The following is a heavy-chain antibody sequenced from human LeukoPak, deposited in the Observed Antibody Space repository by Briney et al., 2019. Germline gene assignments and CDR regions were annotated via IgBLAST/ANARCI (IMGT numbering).Heavy chain of an antibody. V-gene: IGHV4-4*02. J-gene: IGHJ4*02. CDR2: IYHSGST. CDR1: GGSISSSNW. Sequence: PSETLSLTCAVSGGSISSSNWWCWVRQPPGKGLEWIGEIYHSGSTNYNPSLKSRVTISVDKSKNQFSLQLTSVTAADTAVYYCVTAAVAVDYWGQGTLVTVSS. D-gene: IGHD6-19*01. CDR3: VTAAVAVDY.